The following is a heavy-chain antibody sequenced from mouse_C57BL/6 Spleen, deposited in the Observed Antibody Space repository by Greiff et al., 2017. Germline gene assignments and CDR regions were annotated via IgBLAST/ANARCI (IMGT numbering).Heavy chain of an antibody. Sequence: VQLQQSGPELVKPGASVKISCKASGYAFSSSWMNWVKQRPGKGLEWIGRIYPGDGDTNYNGKFKGKATLTADKSSSTAYMQLSSLTSEDSAVYFCARFPYSNYGYFDYWGQGTTLTVSS. CDR3: ARFPYSNYGYFDY. CDR2: IYPGDGDT. J-gene: IGHJ2*01. V-gene: IGHV1-82*01. D-gene: IGHD2-5*01. CDR1: GYAFSSSW.